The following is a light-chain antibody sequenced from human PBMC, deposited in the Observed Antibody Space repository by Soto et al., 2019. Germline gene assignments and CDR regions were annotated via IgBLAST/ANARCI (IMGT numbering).Light chain of an antibody. CDR3: QQYDNLPLT. CDR2: DAS. Sequence: QMTQSPSSLSASVGDRVTITCQASQDINNYLNWYQQKPGKAPKLLIYDASNLETGVPSRFSGSGSGTDFTFTISSLQPEDIATYYCQQYDNLPLTFGGGTKVDIK. V-gene: IGKV1-33*01. CDR1: QDINNY. J-gene: IGKJ4*01.